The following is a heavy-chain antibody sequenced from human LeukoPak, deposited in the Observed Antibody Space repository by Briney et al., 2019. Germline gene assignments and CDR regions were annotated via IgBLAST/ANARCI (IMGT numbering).Heavy chain of an antibody. CDR2: INHSGST. V-gene: IGHV4-34*01. CDR1: GGSVSGYY. D-gene: IGHD1-20*01. CDR3: ARVITGTLYYFDY. J-gene: IGHJ4*02. Sequence: SETLSLTCAVYGGSVSGYYWSWIRQPPGKGLEWIGEINHSGSTNYNPSLKSRVTISVDTSKNQFSLKLSSVTAADTAVYYCARVITGTLYYFDYWGQGTLVTVSS.